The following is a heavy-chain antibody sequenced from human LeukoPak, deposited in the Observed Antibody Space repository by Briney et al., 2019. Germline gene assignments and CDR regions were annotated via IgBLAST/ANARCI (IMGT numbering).Heavy chain of an antibody. D-gene: IGHD3-22*01. CDR1: GFTFSSYA. V-gene: IGHV3-23*01. Sequence: GGSLRLSCAASGFTFSSYAMSWVRQAPGKGLEWVSAISGSGGSTYYADSVKGRFTISRDNSKNTPYLQMNSLRAEDTAVYYCAKGSFYDSSGYPKAWGQGTLVTVSS. CDR2: ISGSGGST. J-gene: IGHJ4*02. CDR3: AKGSFYDSSGYPKA.